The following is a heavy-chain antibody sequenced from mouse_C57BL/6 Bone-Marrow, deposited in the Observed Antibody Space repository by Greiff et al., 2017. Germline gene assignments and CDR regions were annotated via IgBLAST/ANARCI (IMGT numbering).Heavy chain of an antibody. D-gene: IGHD1-1*01. CDR1: GYTFTSYW. V-gene: IGHV1-55*01. CDR3: ARYFRENGSSSYYAMDY. J-gene: IGHJ4*01. CDR2: IYPDSGST. Sequence: QVQLQQPGAELVKPGASVKMSCKASGYTFTSYWITWVQQRPGQGLEWIGAIYPDSGSTNYNEKLKSKATMTVDTATSTAYMQISSLTSEDSAVYYCARYFRENGSSSYYAMDYWGQGTSVTVSS.